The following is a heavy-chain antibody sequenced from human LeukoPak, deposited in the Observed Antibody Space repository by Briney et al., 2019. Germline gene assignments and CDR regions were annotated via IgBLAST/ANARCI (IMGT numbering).Heavy chain of an antibody. D-gene: IGHD3-22*01. Sequence: ASVKVSCKASGYTFTSYDINWVRQATGQGLEWMGWMNPNSGYTGYAQKFQGRVTMTRNTSISTAYMELSSLRSEDTAVYYCARGPRGNSSGYYYYYYGMDVWGQGTTVTVSS. V-gene: IGHV1-8*01. CDR3: ARGPRGNSSGYYYYYYGMDV. CDR1: GYTFTSYD. CDR2: MNPNSGYT. J-gene: IGHJ6*02.